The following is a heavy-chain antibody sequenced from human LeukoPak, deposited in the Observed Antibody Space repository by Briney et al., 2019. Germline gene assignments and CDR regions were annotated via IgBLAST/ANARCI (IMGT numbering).Heavy chain of an antibody. J-gene: IGHJ4*02. CDR1: GFTFTNYW. V-gene: IGHV3-7*01. D-gene: IGHD1-7*01. CDR2: IIQDGSET. CDR3: ASRAGKPGNTPWCFDY. Sequence: GGSLRLSCAASGFTFTNYWMTWVRQAPGKGPEWLANIIQDGSETNYVESGRGRFPIARDNTKNSLYLQMTSLRGEDTAVYYCASRAGKPGNTPWCFDYWGQGALVTVSS.